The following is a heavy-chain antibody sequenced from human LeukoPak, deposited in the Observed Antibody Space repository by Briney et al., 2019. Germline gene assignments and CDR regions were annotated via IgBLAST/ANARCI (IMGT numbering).Heavy chain of an antibody. D-gene: IGHD6-19*01. CDR2: MNPNSGNT. V-gene: IGHV1-8*02. CDR3: ARRLPLAGHYYYYGMDV. J-gene: IGHJ6*02. CDR1: GGTFSSYA. Sequence: ASVKVSCKASGGTFSSYAISWLRQAPGQGLEWMGWMNPNSGNTGYAQKFQGRVTMTRNTSISTAYMELSSLRSEDTAVYYCARRLPLAGHYYYYGMDVWGQGTTVTVSS.